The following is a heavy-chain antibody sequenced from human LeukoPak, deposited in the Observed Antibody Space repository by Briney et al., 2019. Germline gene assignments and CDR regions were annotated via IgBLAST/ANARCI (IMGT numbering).Heavy chain of an antibody. V-gene: IGHV4-34*01. Sequence: SETLSLTCAVYGGSFSGYYWSWIRQPPGKGLEWIGEINHSGSTNYNPSLKRRVTISVDTSKNQFSLKLSSVTAADTAVYYCARAPMGYCSGGSCFGMDVWGQGTTVTVSS. J-gene: IGHJ6*02. CDR3: ARAPMGYCSGGSCFGMDV. CDR2: INHSGST. CDR1: GGSFSGYY. D-gene: IGHD2-15*01.